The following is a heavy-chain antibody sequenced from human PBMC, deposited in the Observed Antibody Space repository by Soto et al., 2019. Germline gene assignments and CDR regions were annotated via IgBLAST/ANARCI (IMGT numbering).Heavy chain of an antibody. D-gene: IGHD6-19*01. CDR3: ARELSGWARYGMDV. CDR2: IYSGGST. CDR1: GFTVSSNY. V-gene: IGHV3-53*01. J-gene: IGHJ6*02. Sequence: GGSLRLSCAASGFTVSSNYMSWVRQAPGKGLEWVSVIYSGGSTYYADSVKGRFTISRDNSKNTLYLQMNSLRAEDTAVYYCARELSGWARYGMDVWGQGTTVTVSS.